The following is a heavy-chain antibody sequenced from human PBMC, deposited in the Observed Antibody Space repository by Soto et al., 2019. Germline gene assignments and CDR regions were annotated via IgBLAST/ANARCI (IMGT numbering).Heavy chain of an antibody. CDR1: GFTFSSYS. CDR2: ISSSSSYI. CDR3: AKVGGYVVGAFDI. V-gene: IGHV3-21*04. D-gene: IGHD2-15*01. J-gene: IGHJ3*02. Sequence: PGGSLRLSCAASGFTFSSYSMNWVRQAPGKGLEWVSSISSSSSYIYYADSVKGRFTISRDNSKNTLYLQMNSLRAEDTAVYYCAKVGGYVVGAFDIWGQGTMVTVSS.